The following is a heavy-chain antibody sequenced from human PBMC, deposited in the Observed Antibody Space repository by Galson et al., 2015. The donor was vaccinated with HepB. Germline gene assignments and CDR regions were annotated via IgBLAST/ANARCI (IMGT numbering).Heavy chain of an antibody. CDR1: GGSFSGYY. V-gene: IGHV4-34*01. CDR3: ARGQAYYYDSSGHYDLKPPFDY. CDR2: INHSGST. D-gene: IGHD3-22*01. Sequence: LTCAVYGGSFSGYYWSWIRQPPGKGLEWIGEINHSGSTNYNPSLKSRVTISVDTSKNQFSLKLSSVTAADTAVYYCARGQAYYYDSSGHYDLKPPFDYWGQGTLVTVSS. J-gene: IGHJ4*02.